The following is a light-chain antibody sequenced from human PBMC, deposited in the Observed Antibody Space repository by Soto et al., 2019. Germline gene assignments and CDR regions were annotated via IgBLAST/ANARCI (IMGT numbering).Light chain of an antibody. CDR3: QQYNSYPYT. CDR2: KAS. J-gene: IGKJ2*01. V-gene: IGKV1-5*03. Sequence: DIQMTQSPSTLSASVGDRVTITCRASQSISSWLAWYQQKPGKAPKRLIYKASSLESGVRSRYSGSGSGTEFTLTISSLQPDDLATYDCQQYNSYPYTFGQGTKLEIK. CDR1: QSISSW.